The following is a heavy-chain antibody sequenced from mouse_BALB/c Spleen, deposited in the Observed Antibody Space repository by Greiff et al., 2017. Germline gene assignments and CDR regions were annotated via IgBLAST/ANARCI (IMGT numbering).Heavy chain of an antibody. D-gene: IGHD2-1*01. Sequence: EVKLVESGGGLVKPGGSLKLSCAASGFTFSSYAMSWVRQTPEKRLEWVASISSGGSTYYPDSVKGRFTISRDNARNILYLQMSSLRSEDTAMYYCARGGDYGNYEAMDYWGQGTSVTVSS. CDR1: GFTFSSYA. V-gene: IGHV5-6-5*01. CDR3: ARGGDYGNYEAMDY. CDR2: ISSGGST. J-gene: IGHJ4*01.